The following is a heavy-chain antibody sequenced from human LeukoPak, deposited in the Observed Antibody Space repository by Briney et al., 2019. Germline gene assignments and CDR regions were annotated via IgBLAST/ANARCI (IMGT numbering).Heavy chain of an antibody. CDR3: ARGGSRQISSSDFDY. CDR1: GGSFNSYY. CDR2: IYYTGST. Sequence: SETLSLTCTVSGGSFNSYYWNWIRQPPGKGLGWIGYIYYTGSTNYNPSLKSRVTISVDTSKNQFSLKLSSLTAADTAVYYCARGGSRQISSSDFDYWGQGTLVTVSS. D-gene: IGHD6-6*01. J-gene: IGHJ4*02. V-gene: IGHV4-59*01.